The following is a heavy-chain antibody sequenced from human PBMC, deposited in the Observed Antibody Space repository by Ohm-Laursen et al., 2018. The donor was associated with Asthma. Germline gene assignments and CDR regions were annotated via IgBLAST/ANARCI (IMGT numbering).Heavy chain of an antibody. CDR3: ARGNVEGLL. CDR2: LFPDGRST. J-gene: IGHJ4*02. Sequence: SLRLSCAASGFIVSDYFMHWVRQRPGEGLVWISHLFPDGRSTNYADSVRGRFTFSRDDAQNTAYLQMHSLRVDDTAVYFCARGNVEGLLWGQGTLVTVSS. CDR1: GFIVSDYF. V-gene: IGHV3-74*01.